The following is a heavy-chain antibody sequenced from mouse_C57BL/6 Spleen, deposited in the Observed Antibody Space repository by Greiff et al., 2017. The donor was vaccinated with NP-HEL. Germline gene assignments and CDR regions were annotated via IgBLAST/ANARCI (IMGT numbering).Heavy chain of an antibody. J-gene: IGHJ2*01. D-gene: IGHD2-4*01. CDR1: GYTFTDYY. V-gene: IGHV1-19*01. CDR3: ARSTMITNYFDD. CDR2: INPYNGGT. Sequence: EVQLQQSGPVLVKPGASVKMSCKASGYTFTDYYMNWVKQSHGKSLEWIGVINPYNGGTSYNQKFKGKATLTVDKSSSTAYMELNSLTSEDSAVYYCARSTMITNYFDDGGQGTTLTVSS.